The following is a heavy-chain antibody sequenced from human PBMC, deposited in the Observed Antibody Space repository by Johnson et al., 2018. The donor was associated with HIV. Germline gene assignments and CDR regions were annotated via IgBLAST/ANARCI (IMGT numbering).Heavy chain of an antibody. J-gene: IGHJ3*01. CDR1: GFTFDDYG. CDR2: INWNGGTT. D-gene: IGHD5-12*01. V-gene: IGHV3-20*04. CDR3: AKGRGYDYDALDF. Sequence: VQLVESGGGVVQPGRSLRLSCAASGFTFDDYGMSWVRQAPGKGLEWVSGINWNGGTTYYADSVRGRFSISRDKSKDTLYLQMSSLRAEDTAVYYCAKGRGYDYDALDFWGQGTMVTVSS.